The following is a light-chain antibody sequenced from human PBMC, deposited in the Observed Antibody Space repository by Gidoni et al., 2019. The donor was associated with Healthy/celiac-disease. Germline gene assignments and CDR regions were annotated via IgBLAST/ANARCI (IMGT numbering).Light chain of an antibody. CDR2: AES. CDR1: QGISSY. V-gene: IGKV1-8*01. Sequence: AIRMTQSPSSFSAATGDRVTITCRASQGISSYLAWYQQKPGKAPKLLIYAESTLQSGVPSRCSGSGSGTDVTLTISCLQYEDYATYYCQQYYSYPRTFGQGTKVEIK. J-gene: IGKJ1*01. CDR3: QQYYSYPRT.